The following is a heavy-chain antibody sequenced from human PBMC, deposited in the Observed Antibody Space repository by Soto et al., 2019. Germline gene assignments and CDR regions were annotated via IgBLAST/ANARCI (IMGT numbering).Heavy chain of an antibody. CDR3: AKPKLEATIDYYYMDV. D-gene: IGHD5-12*01. CDR2: IISGGKT. Sequence: GGSLRLSCAASGFTFSTYVRSWVRQAPGKGLEWVSAIISGGKTFYADSVKGRFTISRDNSKNTLHLQMNSLRAEDTAVYYCAKPKLEATIDYYYMDVWGKGTTVTVSS. CDR1: GFTFSTYV. V-gene: IGHV3-23*01. J-gene: IGHJ6*03.